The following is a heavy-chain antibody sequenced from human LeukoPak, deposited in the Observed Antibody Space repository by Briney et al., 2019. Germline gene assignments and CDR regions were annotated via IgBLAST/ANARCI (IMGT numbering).Heavy chain of an antibody. V-gene: IGHV3-30*18. CDR2: ISYDGNYK. J-gene: IGHJ4*02. Sequence: GGSLRLSCAASGFTFSNYAMHWVRQAPGKGLEWVAVISYDGNYKDYADSVKGRFTISRDNSENTLYLQMNTLRAEDTAMYYCSKPPREQWLVLSNWGQGALVTVS. CDR1: GFTFSNYA. CDR3: SKPPREQWLVLSN. D-gene: IGHD6-19*01.